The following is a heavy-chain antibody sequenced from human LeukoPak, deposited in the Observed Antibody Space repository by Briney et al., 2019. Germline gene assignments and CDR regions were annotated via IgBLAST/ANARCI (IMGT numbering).Heavy chain of an antibody. CDR1: GGSISSSAYH. CDR2: IYYTGRT. D-gene: IGHD6-13*01. Sequence: TLSLTCSVSGGSISSSAYHWSWFRQHPGKGLEWIGYIYYTGRTYYSPSLRSRVTISLDTSKNQFSLNLSPLTAADTAVYYCARGFYSSSWNDAFDIWGQGTMVTVSS. J-gene: IGHJ3*02. CDR3: ARGFYSSSWNDAFDI. V-gene: IGHV4-31*03.